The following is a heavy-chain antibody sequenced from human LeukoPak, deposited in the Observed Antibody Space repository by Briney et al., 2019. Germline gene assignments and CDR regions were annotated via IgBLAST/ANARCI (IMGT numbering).Heavy chain of an antibody. CDR3: VRSWIPVIGSRLSCDR. V-gene: IGHV3-64*01. CDR1: GFTFSRYA. CDR2: ISGNEGNT. J-gene: IGHJ5*02. D-gene: IGHD2-21*01. Sequence: PTESLTLSCAASGFTFSRYALHWVRQAARKGLEYVSAISGNEGNTYYANSVKGTCTIFRDHAKNTLYLQMAIFIAEDMGLYYRVRSWIPVIGSRLSCDRWGQGTMVTVCS.